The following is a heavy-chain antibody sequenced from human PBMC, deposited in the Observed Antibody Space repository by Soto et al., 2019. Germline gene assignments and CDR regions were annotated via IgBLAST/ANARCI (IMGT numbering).Heavy chain of an antibody. CDR2: IYPGDSDT. CDR1: GYRFTSYW. Sequence: GESLKISCKGSGYRFTSYWIAWVRQMPGKGLEWMGIIYPGDSDTRYSPSFQGQVTISADKDISIAYLQWSSLKASDTAIYYCARHSTVYSPVAYWGHGTLVTVSS. D-gene: IGHD3-9*01. CDR3: ARHSTVYSPVAY. V-gene: IGHV5-51*01. J-gene: IGHJ4*01.